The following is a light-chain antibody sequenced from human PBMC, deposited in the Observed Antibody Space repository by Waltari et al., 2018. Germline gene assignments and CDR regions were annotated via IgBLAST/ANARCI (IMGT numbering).Light chain of an antibody. Sequence: QSALTQPPSASGSPGQSVTISCTGTSSDGGGYNYVSCDQQHPGKAPKLMCYEVSKRPPGGPDRFSGSKYGNTASLTVYERQSGDEADYYCSSYAGSNNFVVFGGGTKLTVL. J-gene: IGLJ2*01. CDR2: EVS. V-gene: IGLV2-8*01. CDR1: SSDGGGYNY. CDR3: SSYAGSNNFVV.